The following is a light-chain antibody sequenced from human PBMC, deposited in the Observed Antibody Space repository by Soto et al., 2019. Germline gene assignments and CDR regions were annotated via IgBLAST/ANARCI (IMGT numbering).Light chain of an antibody. V-gene: IGKV1-5*03. CDR3: KQYNSYWK. Sequence: DIQMTHSPSTLSASVLYIVTITFRSSQSIGSWLAWYQQKPGKAPKLLICKASSLESGVPSRFSGSGSGTEFTLTISSLQPDDFATYYCKQYNSYWKFGQGTKVDIK. J-gene: IGKJ1*01. CDR1: QSIGSW. CDR2: KAS.